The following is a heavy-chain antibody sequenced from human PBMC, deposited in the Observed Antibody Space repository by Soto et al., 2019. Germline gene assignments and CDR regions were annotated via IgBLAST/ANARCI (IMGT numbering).Heavy chain of an antibody. D-gene: IGHD2-2*01. CDR1: GGDFRSYA. J-gene: IGHJ5*02. CDR2: IIPLFGGP. V-gene: IGHV1-69*01. Sequence: QVQLVQSGAEVKKPGSSVTVSCRASGGDFRSYAVNWVRQAPGQGLEWMGGIIPLFGGPNYAEKFKDRLTISADDSTGTVNMELRGLTSDDTATYYCATITTSSWFKWFDPWGQGTLVTVSS. CDR3: ATITTSSWFKWFDP.